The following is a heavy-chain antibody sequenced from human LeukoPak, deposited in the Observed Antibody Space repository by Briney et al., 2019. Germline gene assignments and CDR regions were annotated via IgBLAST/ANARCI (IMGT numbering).Heavy chain of an antibody. J-gene: IGHJ6*03. D-gene: IGHD3-10*01. V-gene: IGHV3-21*01. CDR3: ARGHYGSGPDYYYYYMDV. Sequence: GGSLRLSCAASGFTFSSYSMNWVRQAPGKGLEWVSSISSSSAYIYYADSVKGRFTISRDNAKNSLYLQMNSLRVEDTAVYYCARGHYGSGPDYYYYYMDVWGKGTTVTVSS. CDR2: ISSSSAYI. CDR1: GFTFSSYS.